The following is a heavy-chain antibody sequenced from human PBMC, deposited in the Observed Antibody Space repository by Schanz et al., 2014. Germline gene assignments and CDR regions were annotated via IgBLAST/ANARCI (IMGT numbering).Heavy chain of an antibody. CDR1: GYTFTSYG. J-gene: IGHJ4*02. Sequence: QVQLVQSGAEVKKPGASVKVSCKASGYTFTSYGISWVRQAPGQGLEWMGWINPNTDGTIYAQKFQGRVTVTSDSSISTAYMELSTLTSDDTAVYYCARSLFDGPPFDLWGQGTLVTVSS. D-gene: IGHD2-8*01. CDR3: ARSLFDGPPFDL. V-gene: IGHV1-2*02. CDR2: INPNTDGT.